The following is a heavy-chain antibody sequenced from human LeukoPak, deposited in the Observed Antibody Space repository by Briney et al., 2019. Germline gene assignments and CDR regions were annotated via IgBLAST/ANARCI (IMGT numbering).Heavy chain of an antibody. D-gene: IGHD3-22*01. V-gene: IGHV1-46*01. Sequence: ASVKVSCKASGYTFTSYYMHWVRQAPGQGLEWMGIINPSGGSTSYAQKFQGRVTITADESTSTAYMELSSLRSEDTAVYYCARDRTYYYDSSGWDGEAFDIWGQGTMVTVSS. J-gene: IGHJ3*02. CDR1: GYTFTSYY. CDR3: ARDRTYYYDSSGWDGEAFDI. CDR2: INPSGGST.